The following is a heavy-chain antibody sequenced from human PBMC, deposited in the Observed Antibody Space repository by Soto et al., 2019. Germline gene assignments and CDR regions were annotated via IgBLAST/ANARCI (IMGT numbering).Heavy chain of an antibody. D-gene: IGHD2-8*01. Sequence: SETLSLTCAVYGGSFSGYYWNWIRKPQAKGVEWIGEIKHSRRTNYNPSLKSRVIITVDKSKNHPSLKLSSVTAADTAVLYCTRGPYCTTAVGFPFDHWGQGTLVTVSS. CDR2: IKHSRRT. CDR3: TRGPYCTTAVGFPFDH. V-gene: IGHV4-34*01. J-gene: IGHJ4*02. CDR1: GGSFSGYY.